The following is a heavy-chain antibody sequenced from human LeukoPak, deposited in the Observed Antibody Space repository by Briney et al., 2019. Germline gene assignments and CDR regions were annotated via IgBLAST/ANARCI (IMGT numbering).Heavy chain of an antibody. J-gene: IGHJ5*02. Sequence: ASVKVSCKASGGTFSSYAISWVRQAPGQGLEWMGWISAYNGNTNYAQKLQGRVTMTTDTSTSTAYMELRSLRSDDTAVYYCARDINDFWSGYFVAYNWFDPWGQGTLVTVSS. CDR2: ISAYNGNT. CDR1: GGTFSSYA. D-gene: IGHD3-3*01. V-gene: IGHV1-18*01. CDR3: ARDINDFWSGYFVAYNWFDP.